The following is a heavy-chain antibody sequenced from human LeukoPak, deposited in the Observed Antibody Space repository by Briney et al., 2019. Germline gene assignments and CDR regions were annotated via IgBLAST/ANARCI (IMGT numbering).Heavy chain of an antibody. CDR1: GYTFADYY. J-gene: IGHJ3*02. V-gene: IGHV1-2*06. CDR3: ARVLGDCSRTNCYGGYAFDI. CDR2: INPNSGGT. Sequence: ASVKVSCKASGYTFADYYIHWVRQAPGQGLEWMGRINPNSGGTTYAQKFQGRVAMTRDTSISTAYMELSRLSSDDTAVYYCARVLGDCSRTNCYGGYAFDIWGQGTMVTVSS. D-gene: IGHD2-2*01.